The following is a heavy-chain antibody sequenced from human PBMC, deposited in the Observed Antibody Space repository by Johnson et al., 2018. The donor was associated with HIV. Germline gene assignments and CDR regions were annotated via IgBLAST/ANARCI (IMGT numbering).Heavy chain of an antibody. D-gene: IGHD1-1*01. Sequence: QVQLVESGGGVVQPGGSLRLSCAASGFTFSYYGMHWVRQAPGKGLEWVSFIRFDGSNEYYADSVKGRFTISRDNSKNTLYLQMNSLRVEDTAVYYCARDAAKLEEDDAFDIWGQGTMVTVSS. J-gene: IGHJ3*02. V-gene: IGHV3-30*02. CDR1: GFTFSYYG. CDR2: IRFDGSNE. CDR3: ARDAAKLEEDDAFDI.